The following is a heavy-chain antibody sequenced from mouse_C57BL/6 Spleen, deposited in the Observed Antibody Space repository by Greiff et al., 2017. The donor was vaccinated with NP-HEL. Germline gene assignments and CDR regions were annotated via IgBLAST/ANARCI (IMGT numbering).Heavy chain of an antibody. J-gene: IGHJ4*01. CDR3: ARSHYYGSSYDYAMDY. CDR1: GYTFTGYW. Sequence: QVQLKQSGAELMKPGASVKLSCKATGYTFTGYWIEWVKQRPGHGLEWIGEILPGSGSTNYNEKFKGKATFTADTSSNTAYMQLSSLTTEDSAIYYCARSHYYGSSYDYAMDYWGQGTSVTVSS. CDR2: ILPGSGST. D-gene: IGHD1-1*01. V-gene: IGHV1-9*01.